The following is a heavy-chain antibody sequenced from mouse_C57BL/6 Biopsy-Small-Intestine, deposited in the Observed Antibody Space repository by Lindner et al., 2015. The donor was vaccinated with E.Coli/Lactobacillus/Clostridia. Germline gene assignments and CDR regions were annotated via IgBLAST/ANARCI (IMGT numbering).Heavy chain of an antibody. D-gene: IGHD1-1*01. V-gene: IGHV1-19*01. CDR2: INCNNGVT. CDR1: GYNFTGSY. CDR3: GRDWNYRGFDP. Sequence: SVKVSCKASGYNFTGSYTHWMRQGPEQGLEWMGWINCNNGVTNYAQKFQGRVTLTRDSSTSIAYMEMSSLRSDDTAVYYCGRDWNYRGFDPWGQGTPVTVSS. J-gene: IGHJ4*01.